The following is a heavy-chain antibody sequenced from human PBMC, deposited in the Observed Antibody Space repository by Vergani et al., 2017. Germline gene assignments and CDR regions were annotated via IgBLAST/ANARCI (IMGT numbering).Heavy chain of an antibody. CDR1: EYSFGNYW. CDR3: ARHTTYTDS. D-gene: IGHD1-1*01. J-gene: IGHJ4*02. Sequence: EVELVQSGPEMRKPGESLKISCKRSEYSFGNYWIGWVGQMPGKGLEWMGIIYPADSDTRYSPSFQGQVTISADKSISTAFLQWDSLKASGTALYYCARHTTYTDSWGQGTLVTVSS. CDR2: IYPADSDT. V-gene: IGHV5-51*01.